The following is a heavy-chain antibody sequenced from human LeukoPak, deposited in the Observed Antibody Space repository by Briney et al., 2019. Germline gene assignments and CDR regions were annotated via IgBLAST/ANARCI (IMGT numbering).Heavy chain of an antibody. CDR3: ARDEYPRRIFSY. CDR1: GGSISSSNC. Sequence: PSGTLSLTCAVSGGSISSSNCWSWVRQPPGKGLEWIGEIYRSGTTDYNPSLKSRVTISLDRSKNQFSLELISVTAADTAVYYCARDEYPRRIFSYWGQGTLVTVSS. CDR2: IYRSGTT. J-gene: IGHJ4*02. D-gene: IGHD2-15*01. V-gene: IGHV4-4*02.